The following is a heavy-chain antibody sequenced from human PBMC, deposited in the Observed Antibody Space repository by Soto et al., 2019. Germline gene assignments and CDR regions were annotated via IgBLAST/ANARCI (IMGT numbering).Heavy chain of an antibody. V-gene: IGHV4-39*01. D-gene: IGHD3-10*01. CDR1: GGSISSSSYY. Sequence: SETLSLTCTVSGGSISSSSYYWGWIRQPPGKGLEWIGSIYYSGSTYYNPSLKSRVTISVDTSKNQFSLKLSSVTAADTAVYYCSNQGSMGWFDPWGQGTLVTVSS. J-gene: IGHJ5*02. CDR2: IYYSGST. CDR3: SNQGSMGWFDP.